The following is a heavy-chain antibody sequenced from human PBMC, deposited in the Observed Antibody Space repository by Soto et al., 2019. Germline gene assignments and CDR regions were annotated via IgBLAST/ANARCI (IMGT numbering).Heavy chain of an antibody. CDR3: ARATNLRIAAAGTY. Sequence: EVQLLESGGGLVQPGGSLRLSCAASAFTFGSYAMSWVRQAPGKGLEWVSSIAPSGGNTYYADSVKGRFTISRDNAKNSLYLQMNGLRAEDTAVYYCARATNLRIAAAGTYWGQGTLVTVSS. J-gene: IGHJ4*02. D-gene: IGHD6-13*01. V-gene: IGHV3-23*01. CDR2: IAPSGGNT. CDR1: AFTFGSYA.